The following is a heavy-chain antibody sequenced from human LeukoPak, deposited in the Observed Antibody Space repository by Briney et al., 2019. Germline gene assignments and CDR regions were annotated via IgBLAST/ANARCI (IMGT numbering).Heavy chain of an antibody. CDR1: GFTFSSYA. V-gene: IGHV3-23*01. D-gene: IGHD3-22*01. CDR3: AKSWRYYDSSNYYAFDI. Sequence: GGSLRLSCAASGFTFSSYAMSWVRQAPGKGLEWASSSGDNTRYADSVKGRFTISRDNSKNTLDLQMNGLRAEDTAVYYCAKSWRYYDSSNYYAFDIWGQGTMVTVSS. J-gene: IGHJ3*02. CDR2: SGDNT.